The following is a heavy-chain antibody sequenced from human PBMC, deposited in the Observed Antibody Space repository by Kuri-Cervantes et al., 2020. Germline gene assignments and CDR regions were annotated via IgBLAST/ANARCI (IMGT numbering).Heavy chain of an antibody. D-gene: IGHD2-2*01. V-gene: IGHV3-23*01. Sequence: GGSLRLSCAASGFTFSSYAMSWVRQAPGKGLEWVSTVSGSGTTTYYADSVKGRFTISRDNAKNSLYLQMNSLRAEDTALYYCAKDFTSFAQISDAFDIWGQGTMVTVSS. CDR2: VSGSGTTT. J-gene: IGHJ3*02. CDR3: AKDFTSFAQISDAFDI. CDR1: GFTFSSYA.